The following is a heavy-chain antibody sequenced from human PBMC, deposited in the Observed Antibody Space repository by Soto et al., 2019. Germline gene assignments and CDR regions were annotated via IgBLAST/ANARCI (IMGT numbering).Heavy chain of an antibody. V-gene: IGHV5-51*01. CDR3: ARPPARQLGEEYYYYGMDV. D-gene: IGHD3-10*01. CDR2: IYPGDSDT. Sequence: GESLKISCKGSGYSFTSYWIGWVRQMPGKGLEWMGIIYPGDSDTRYSPSFQGQVTISADKSISTAYLQWSSLKASDTAMYYCARPPARQLGEEYYYYGMDVWGQGTTVTVSS. J-gene: IGHJ6*02. CDR1: GYSFTSYW.